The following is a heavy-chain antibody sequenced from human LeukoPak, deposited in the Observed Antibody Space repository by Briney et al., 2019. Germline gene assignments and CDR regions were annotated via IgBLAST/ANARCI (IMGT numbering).Heavy chain of an antibody. CDR3: ARGGGYSYGPYYFDY. Sequence: GSLRLSCAASGFTFSSYAMSWVRQPPGKGLEWIGEINHSGSTNYNPSLKSRVTISVDTSKNQFSLKLSSVTAADTAVYYCARGGGYSYGPYYFDYWGQGTLVTVSS. CDR2: INHSGST. D-gene: IGHD5-18*01. V-gene: IGHV4-34*01. CDR1: GFTFSSYA. J-gene: IGHJ4*02.